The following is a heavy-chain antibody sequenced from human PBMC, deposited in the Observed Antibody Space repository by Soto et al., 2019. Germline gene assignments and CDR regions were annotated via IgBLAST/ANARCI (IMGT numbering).Heavy chain of an antibody. Sequence: PGGSLRLSCAASGFTFSSYWMHWVRQAPGKGLVWVSYIDNDGSATTYADSVKGRFTISRDNAKNTLYLQMDSLRAEDTAVYYCARDSWGIHHWGQGTLVTVSS. CDR2: IDNDGSAT. J-gene: IGHJ5*02. D-gene: IGHD6-13*01. V-gene: IGHV3-74*01. CDR1: GFTFSSYW. CDR3: ARDSWGIHH.